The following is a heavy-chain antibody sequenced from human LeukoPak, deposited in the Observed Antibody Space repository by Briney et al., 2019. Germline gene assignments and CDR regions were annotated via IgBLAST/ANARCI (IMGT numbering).Heavy chain of an antibody. J-gene: IGHJ4*02. Sequence: GGSLRLSCAASGFTFSSHWMHWVRQTPGKGLVWVSRISENRYTTNYADSVKGRFTISRDNAKNSLYLQMNSLRAEDTAVYYCARDQTQLWHYHDYWGQGTLVTVSS. CDR3: ARDQTQLWHYHDY. CDR1: GFTFSSHW. D-gene: IGHD5-18*01. CDR2: ISENRYTT. V-gene: IGHV3-74*01.